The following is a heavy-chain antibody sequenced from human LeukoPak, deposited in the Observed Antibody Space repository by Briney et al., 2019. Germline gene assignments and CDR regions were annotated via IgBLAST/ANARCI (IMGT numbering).Heavy chain of an antibody. CDR3: ARGRYNVRITMVRGPSHYMDV. CDR2: IYNHGRT. CDR1: GFTVSNDY. J-gene: IGHJ6*03. V-gene: IGHV3-53*05. D-gene: IGHD3-10*01. Sequence: PGGSLRLSCAASGFTVSNDYMSWVRQAPGKGLEWVSVIYNHGRTYYADSVKGRFIISRDSSKNTLYLHMTSLRSEDTAVYYCARGRYNVRITMVRGPSHYMDVWGKGTTVTISS.